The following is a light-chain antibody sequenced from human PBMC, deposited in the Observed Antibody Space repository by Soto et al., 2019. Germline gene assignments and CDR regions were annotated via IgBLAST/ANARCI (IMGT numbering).Light chain of an antibody. CDR3: CSYAGSSTVG. Sequence: QSALTQPASVSGSPGQSITISCTGTSSDVGSYNLVSWYQQHPGKAPKLMIYEGSKRPSGVSNRFSGSKSGNTASLTISGLQAEDEADYYCCSYAGSSTVGSGGGTKLTVL. V-gene: IGLV2-23*01. CDR1: SSDVGSYNL. J-gene: IGLJ2*01. CDR2: EGS.